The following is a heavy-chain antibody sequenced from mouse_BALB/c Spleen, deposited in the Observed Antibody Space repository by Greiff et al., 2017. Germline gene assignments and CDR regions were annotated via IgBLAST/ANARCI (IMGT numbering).Heavy chain of an antibody. CDR3: ARGTLRSAWFAY. Sequence: EVQRVESGGGLVQPGGSRKLSCAASGFTFSSFGMHWVRQAPEKGLEWVAYISSGSSTIYYADTVKGRFTISRDNPKNTLFLQMTSLRSEDTAMYYCARGTLRSAWFAYWGQGTLVTVSA. V-gene: IGHV5-17*02. D-gene: IGHD1-1*01. CDR1: GFTFSSFG. J-gene: IGHJ3*01. CDR2: ISSGSSTI.